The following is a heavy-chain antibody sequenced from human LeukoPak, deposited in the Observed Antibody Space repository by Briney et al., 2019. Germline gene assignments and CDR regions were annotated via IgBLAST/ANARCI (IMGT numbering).Heavy chain of an antibody. D-gene: IGHD3-9*01. V-gene: IGHV3-23*01. J-gene: IGHJ4*02. CDR3: AKGASGPLRYFDWSTYYFDY. CDR2: ISGSGGST. CDR1: GFTFSSYA. Sequence: PGRSLRLSCAASGFTFSSYAMSWVHQAPGKGLEWVSAISGSGGSTYYADSVKGRFTISRDNSKNTLYLQMNSLRAEDTAVYYCAKGASGPLRYFDWSTYYFDYWGQGTLVTVSS.